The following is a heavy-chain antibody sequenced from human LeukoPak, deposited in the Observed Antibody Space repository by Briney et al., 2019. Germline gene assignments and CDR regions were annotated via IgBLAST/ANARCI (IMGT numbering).Heavy chain of an antibody. CDR2: IYHSGST. Sequence: SGTLSLTCAVSGGSISSSSWWSWVRQPPGKGLEWIGEIYHSGSTNYNPSLKSRLNISVDKSKNQFSLKVTSVTAADTAVYYCARVGGYCTSTSCSNSYYYNGMDVWGQGTTVTVSS. CDR1: GGSISSSSW. CDR3: ARVGGYCTSTSCSNSYYYNGMDV. J-gene: IGHJ6*02. V-gene: IGHV4-4*02. D-gene: IGHD2-2*01.